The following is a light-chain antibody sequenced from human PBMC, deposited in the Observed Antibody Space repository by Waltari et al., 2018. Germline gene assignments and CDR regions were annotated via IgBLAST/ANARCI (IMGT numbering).Light chain of an antibody. J-gene: IGKJ4*01. CDR1: QSVSNN. Sequence: DIVMTQSPATLSVSPGERVTLSCRASQSVSNNLAWYQQKPGQAPRLRIYGASTRASGIPARFSARGSGTDFTLTISSLEPEDSAVYYCQQRNNWPLSFGGGTKVEIK. CDR2: GAS. CDR3: QQRNNWPLS. V-gene: IGKV3-15*01.